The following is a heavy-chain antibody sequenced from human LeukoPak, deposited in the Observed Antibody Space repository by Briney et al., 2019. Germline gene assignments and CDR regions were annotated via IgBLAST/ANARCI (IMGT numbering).Heavy chain of an antibody. CDR2: INHSGST. CDR1: GDSISRSTYY. Sequence: PSETLSLTCTVSGDSISRSTYYWSWIRQPPGKGLEWIGEINHSGSTNYNPSLKSRVTISVDTSKNQFSLKLSSVTAADTAVYYCAKHPGLLHFDYWGQGTLVTVSS. V-gene: IGHV4-39*01. J-gene: IGHJ4*02. CDR3: AKHPGLLHFDY. D-gene: IGHD2-15*01.